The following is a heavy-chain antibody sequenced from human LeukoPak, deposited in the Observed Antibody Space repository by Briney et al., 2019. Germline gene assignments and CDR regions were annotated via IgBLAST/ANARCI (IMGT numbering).Heavy chain of an antibody. CDR2: ISGSGGST. CDR1: GFTFSSYA. J-gene: IGHJ4*02. D-gene: IGHD3-9*01. Sequence: GSLRLSCAASGFTFSSYAMSWVRQAPGKGLEWVSAISGSGGSTYYADSVKGRFTISRDNSKNTLYLQMNSLRAEDTAVYYCAKAQVYYDILTGQDKYYFDYWGRGTRVTVSS. V-gene: IGHV3-23*01. CDR3: AKAQVYYDILTGQDKYYFDY.